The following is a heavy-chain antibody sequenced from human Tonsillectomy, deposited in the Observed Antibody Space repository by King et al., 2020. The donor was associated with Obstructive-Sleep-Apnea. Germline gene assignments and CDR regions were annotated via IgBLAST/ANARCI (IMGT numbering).Heavy chain of an antibody. J-gene: IGHJ4*02. CDR2: INHSGST. CDR3: ARVKRWLQLRYYFDY. D-gene: IGHD5-24*01. Sequence: QVQLQQWGAGLLKPSETLSLTCAVYGGSFSGYYWSWIRQPPGKGLEWIGEINHSGSTNYNPSLKSRVTISVDTSKNQFSLKLSSVTAADTAVYYCARVKRWLQLRYYFDYWGQGTLVTVSS. CDR1: GGSFSGYY. V-gene: IGHV4-34*01.